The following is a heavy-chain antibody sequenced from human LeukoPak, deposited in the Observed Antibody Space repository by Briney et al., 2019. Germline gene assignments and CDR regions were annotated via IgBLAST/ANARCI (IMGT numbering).Heavy chain of an antibody. Sequence: GGSLRLSCAASGFTFSSYGMSWVRQAPGKGLEWVSAISGSGGSTSYADSVKGRFTISRDNAKNSLYLQMNSLRAEDTAVYYCARGKEPVAGSLSHFDYWGQGTLVTVSS. V-gene: IGHV3-23*01. D-gene: IGHD6-19*01. CDR2: ISGSGGST. J-gene: IGHJ4*02. CDR3: ARGKEPVAGSLSHFDY. CDR1: GFTFSSYG.